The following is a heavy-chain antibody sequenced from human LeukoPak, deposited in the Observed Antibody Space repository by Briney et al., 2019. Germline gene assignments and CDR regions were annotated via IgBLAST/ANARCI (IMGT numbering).Heavy chain of an antibody. CDR1: GYSFTSYG. CDR3: ARIGGSSSWYLDFDY. CDR2: ISPYNANT. J-gene: IGHJ4*02. Sequence: GASVKVSCKASGYSFTSYGFSWVRQAPGQGLEWMGWISPYNANTNYAQKFQGRVTMTRNTSISTAYMELSSLRSEDTAVYYCARIGGSSSWYLDFDYWGQGTLVTVSS. V-gene: IGHV1-18*01. D-gene: IGHD6-13*01.